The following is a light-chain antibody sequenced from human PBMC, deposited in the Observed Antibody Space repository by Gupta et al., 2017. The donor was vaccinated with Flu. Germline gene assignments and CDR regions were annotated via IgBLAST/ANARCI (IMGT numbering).Light chain of an antibody. CDR3: QAWDSTSNCV. CDR2: QDK. Sequence: SYELIQPPSVSVSPGQTATITCSGDVVGDKFTCWYQQKPGQSPVLVIYQDKKRPPGIPERFSGSNSGNTATLTISGAQAMDEADYFCQAWDSTSNCVFGGGTKLTVL. V-gene: IGLV3-1*01. CDR1: VVGDKF. J-gene: IGLJ3*02.